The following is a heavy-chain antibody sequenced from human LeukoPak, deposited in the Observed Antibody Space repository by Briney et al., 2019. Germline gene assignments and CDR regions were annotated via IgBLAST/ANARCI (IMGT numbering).Heavy chain of an antibody. D-gene: IGHD6-6*01. CDR3: ARDGDSSSSYYYYYMDV. CDR1: GGSISSGSYY. V-gene: IGHV4-61*02. CDR2: IYTSGST. J-gene: IGHJ6*03. Sequence: PSQTLSLTCTVSGGSISSGSYYWSWIRQPAGTGLEWIGRIYTSGSTNYNPSLKSRVTISVDTSKNQFSLKLSSVTAADTAVYYCARDGDSSSSYYYYYMDVWGKGTTVTVSS.